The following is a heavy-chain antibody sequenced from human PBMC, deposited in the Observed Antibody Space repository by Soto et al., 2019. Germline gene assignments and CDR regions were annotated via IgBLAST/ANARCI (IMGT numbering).Heavy chain of an antibody. CDR2: IYWDEDK. CDR3: NQSRGGGDSLRSYSSHWYCGMDV. J-gene: IGHJ6*02. D-gene: IGHD2-21*02. V-gene: IGHV2-5*02. CDR1: GFSLKTGGLG. Sequence: QITLKESGPTLVKPTQTLTLTCTFSGFSLKTGGLGVGWFRQPPGKALEGLALIYWDEDKRYSPSLKSRLSINKDHYYHQVVITITNMDPMHTAIDHCNQSRGGGDSLRSYSSHWYCGMDVWGQGTTVTVSS.